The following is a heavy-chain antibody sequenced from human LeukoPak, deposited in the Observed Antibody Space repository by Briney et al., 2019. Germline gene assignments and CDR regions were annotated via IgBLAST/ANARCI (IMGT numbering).Heavy chain of an antibody. J-gene: IGHJ4*02. CDR2: INPNSGGT. D-gene: IGHD3-10*01. CDR3: ARDDIHYYGSGSYYTPTEFDY. CDR1: GYTFTGYY. Sequence: ASVKVSCTASGYTFTGYYMHWVRQAPGQGLEWMGWINPNSGGTNYAQKFQGRVTMTRNTSISTAYMELSRLRSDDTAVYYCARDDIHYYGSGSYYTPTEFDYWGQGTLVTVSS. V-gene: IGHV1-2*02.